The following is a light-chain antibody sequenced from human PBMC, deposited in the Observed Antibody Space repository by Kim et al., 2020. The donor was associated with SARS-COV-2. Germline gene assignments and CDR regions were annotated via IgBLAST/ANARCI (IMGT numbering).Light chain of an antibody. J-gene: IGKJ4*01. CDR3: QQYNDWPPFT. CDR2: GAS. V-gene: IGKV3-15*01. Sequence: SRGERATRSCRASQSVRNNLAWFQQKPGQAPRLLIHGASTRATDISARFSGSGSGTEFTLTISSLQSEDVAVYYCQQYNDWPPFTFGGGTKVDIK. CDR1: QSVRNN.